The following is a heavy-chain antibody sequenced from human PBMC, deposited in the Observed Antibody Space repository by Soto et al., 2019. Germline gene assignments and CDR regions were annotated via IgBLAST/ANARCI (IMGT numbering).Heavy chain of an antibody. CDR2: VIPMVGMS. D-gene: IGHD3-10*01. CDR3: ATNYGSGRTRLDY. CDR1: GGTFSYYT. J-gene: IGHJ4*02. Sequence: QVQLVQSGAEVKKPGSSVKVSCTASGGTFSYYTISWVRQAPGQGLEWMGRVIPMVGMSSYAQKFQGRVTITADKSTSPVDTVLSSLSSQATVVYYCATNYGSGRTRLDYWGQGTLVTVSS. V-gene: IGHV1-69*02.